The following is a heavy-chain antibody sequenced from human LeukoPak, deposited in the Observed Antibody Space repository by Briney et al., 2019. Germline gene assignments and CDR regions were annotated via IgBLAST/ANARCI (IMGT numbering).Heavy chain of an antibody. CDR3: ARRGSWGEPRPFDY. J-gene: IGHJ4*02. CDR1: GGAITNYY. CDR2: IYYTGST. V-gene: IGHV4-59*01. Sequence: SETLSLTCGVSGGAITNYYWNWIRQAPGKGLEWPGYIYYTGSTTYNPSVKSRITISLDTSKKQISLKLRSVTAADTAVYYSARRGSWGEPRPFDYWGQGSLVTVSS. D-gene: IGHD3-16*01.